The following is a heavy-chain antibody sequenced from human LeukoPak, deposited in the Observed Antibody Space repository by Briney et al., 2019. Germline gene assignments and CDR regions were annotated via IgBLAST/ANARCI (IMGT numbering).Heavy chain of an antibody. J-gene: IGHJ4*02. CDR2: ISGSGGST. D-gene: IGHD3-9*01. CDR1: GFTFSTYA. Sequence: GGSLRLSCAASGFTFSTYAMNWVRQASGKGLEWVSTISGSGGSTYYADSVKGRFTISRDNAKNSLFLQMNSLRDEDTAVYYCARVDQGTVDYWGQGTLVTVSS. V-gene: IGHV3-23*01. CDR3: ARVDQGTVDY.